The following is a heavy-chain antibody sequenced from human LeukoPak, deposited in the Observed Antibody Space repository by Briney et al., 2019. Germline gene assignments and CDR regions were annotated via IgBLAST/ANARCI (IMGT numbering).Heavy chain of an antibody. J-gene: IGHJ4*02. CDR1: GFTFSSYE. CDR3: ARGALIVATTRAGLDY. D-gene: IGHD5-12*01. CDR2: ISSSGSTI. V-gene: IGHV3-48*03. Sequence: GGSLRLSCAASGFTFSSYEMNWVRQAPGKGLERVSYISSSGSTISYADSVKGRFTISRDNAKNSLYLQMNSLRAEDTAVYYCARGALIVATTRAGLDYWGQGTLVTVSS.